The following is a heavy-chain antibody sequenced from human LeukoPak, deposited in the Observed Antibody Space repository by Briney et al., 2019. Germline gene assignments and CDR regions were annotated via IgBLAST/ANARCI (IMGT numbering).Heavy chain of an antibody. J-gene: IGHJ6*02. V-gene: IGHV1-8*01. D-gene: IGHD5-24*01. CDR2: MNPNSGNT. Sequence: GASVKVSCTASGYTFTSYDINWVRQATGQGLEWMGWMNPNSGNTGYAQKFQGRVTMTRNTSISTAYMELSSLRPEDTAVYYCARGGGERHYYYYYGMDVWGQGTTVTVSS. CDR1: GYTFTSYD. CDR3: ARGGGERHYYYYYGMDV.